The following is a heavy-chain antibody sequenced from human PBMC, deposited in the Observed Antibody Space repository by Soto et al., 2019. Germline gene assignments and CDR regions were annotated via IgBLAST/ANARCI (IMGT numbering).Heavy chain of an antibody. Sequence: QVQLQESGPGLVKPSQTLSLTCTVSGGSISSGGYSWTWIRQHPGKGLEWIGYIYYSGSTYYKPSLTSRVTISVDTPKNQRSPKLRSVTAADTAVYYCADASTWHPGAIDIWGQGTTVTVSS. J-gene: IGHJ3*02. CDR2: IYYSGST. CDR3: ADASTWHPGAIDI. D-gene: IGHD5-12*01. V-gene: IGHV4-31*03. CDR1: GGSISSGGYS.